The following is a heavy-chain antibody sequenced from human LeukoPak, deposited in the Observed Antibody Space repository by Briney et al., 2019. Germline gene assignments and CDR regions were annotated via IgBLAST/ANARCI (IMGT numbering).Heavy chain of an antibody. CDR3: AREGYGSGSYSAFDI. CDR1: RFTFSRYW. J-gene: IGHJ3*02. CDR2: IKQDGSEK. D-gene: IGHD3-10*01. Sequence: GGSLRLSCAASRFTFSRYWMSWVRQAPGKGLEWVANIKQDGSEKYYVDSVKGRVTISRDNAKNSLYLQMNSLRAEDTAVYYCAREGYGSGSYSAFDIWGQGTMVTVSS. V-gene: IGHV3-7*04.